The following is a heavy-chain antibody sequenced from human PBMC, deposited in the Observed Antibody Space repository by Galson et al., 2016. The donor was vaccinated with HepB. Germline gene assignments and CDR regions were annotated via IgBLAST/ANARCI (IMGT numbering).Heavy chain of an antibody. CDR1: GYTFTTYG. V-gene: IGHV1-18*01. CDR2: ISAYNGNT. J-gene: IGHJ6*02. CDR3: ARDPRKIRYQLLEIYYYYYAMGV. D-gene: IGHD2-2*01. Sequence: SVKVSCKASGYTFTTYGISWVRQAPGQGLEWMGWISAYNGNTNYAQKLQGRVTMTTDTSTSTAYMELRSLRSDDTAVYYCARDPRKIRYQLLEIYYYYYAMGVWGQGTTVTVSS.